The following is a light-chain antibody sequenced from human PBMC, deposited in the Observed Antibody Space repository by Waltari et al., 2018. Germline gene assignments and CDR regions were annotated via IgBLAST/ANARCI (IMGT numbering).Light chain of an antibody. V-gene: IGKV3-15*01. J-gene: IGKJ1*01. CDR3: QHFNNWPPWA. Sequence: EILMTQSPATLSVSPGERATLSCRASQRIGRDLAWYQQRPGQAPRLRIYSATVRATGVPARFSASGSGTEFTLTISSLQSEDVAVYYCQHFNNWPPWAFGQGTKVEIK. CDR2: SAT. CDR1: QRIGRD.